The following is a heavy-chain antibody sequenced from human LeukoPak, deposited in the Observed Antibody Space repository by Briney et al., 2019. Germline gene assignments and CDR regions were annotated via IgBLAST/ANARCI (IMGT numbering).Heavy chain of an antibody. D-gene: IGHD4-17*01. Sequence: SETLSLTCTVSGGSISSYYWSWIRQPPGKGLEWIGYIYYSGSTNYNPSLKSRVTISVDTSKNQFSLKLSSVTAADTAVYYCARSDYGDAFDIWGQGTMVTVSS. J-gene: IGHJ3*02. CDR3: ARSDYGDAFDI. CDR2: IYYSGST. CDR1: GGSISSYY. V-gene: IGHV4-59*01.